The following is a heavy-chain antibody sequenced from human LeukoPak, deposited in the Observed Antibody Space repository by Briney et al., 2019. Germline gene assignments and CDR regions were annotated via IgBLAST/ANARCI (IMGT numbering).Heavy chain of an antibody. J-gene: IGHJ4*02. D-gene: IGHD3-22*01. CDR1: GYTFTSYG. Sequence: GASVKVSCKASGYTFTSYGISWVRQAPGQGLEWMGWISAYNGNTNYAQKLQGRVTMTTDTSTSTAYMELRSLRSDDTAVYYCARGNFYYDSSGYPDDYWGQGTLVTVSS. V-gene: IGHV1-18*01. CDR2: ISAYNGNT. CDR3: ARGNFYYDSSGYPDDY.